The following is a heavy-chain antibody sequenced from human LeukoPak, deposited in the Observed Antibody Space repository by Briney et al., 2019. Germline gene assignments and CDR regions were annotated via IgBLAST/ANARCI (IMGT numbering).Heavy chain of an antibody. CDR2: IIPILGIA. Sequence: ASVKVSCKASGGTFSSYAISWVRQAPGQGLEWMGRIIPILGIANYAQKFQGRVTITADKSTSTAYMELSSLRSEDTAVYYCARGEGITIAAAGTGGYWYFDLWGRGTLVTVSS. CDR3: ARGEGITIAAAGTGGYWYFDL. V-gene: IGHV1-69*04. CDR1: GGTFSSYA. J-gene: IGHJ2*01. D-gene: IGHD6-13*01.